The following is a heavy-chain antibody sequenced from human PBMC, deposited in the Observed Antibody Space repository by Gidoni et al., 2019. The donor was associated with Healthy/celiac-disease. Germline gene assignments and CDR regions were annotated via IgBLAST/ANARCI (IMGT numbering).Heavy chain of an antibody. V-gene: IGHV1-46*01. J-gene: IGHJ4*02. D-gene: IGHD6-13*01. CDR3: ARDWAVAAAGRGLDY. CDR1: GYTFTSYY. Sequence: QVQLVQSGAEVKKPGASVKVSCKASGYTFTSYYMHWVRQAPGQGLEWMGIINPSGGSTSYAQKFQGRVTMTRDTSTSTVYMELSSLRSEDTAVYYCARDWAVAAAGRGLDYWGQGTLVTVSS. CDR2: INPSGGST.